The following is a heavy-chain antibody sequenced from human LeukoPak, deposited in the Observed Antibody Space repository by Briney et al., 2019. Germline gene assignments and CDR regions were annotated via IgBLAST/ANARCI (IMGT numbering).Heavy chain of an antibody. V-gene: IGHV1-69*05. CDR2: IIPIFGTA. CDR1: GGTFISYA. CDR3: ARDAYCSGGSCYHHEYYYYMDV. Sequence: SVKVSCKASGGTFISYAISWVRQAPGQGLEWMGGIIPIFGTANYAQKFQGRVTITTDESTSTAYMELSSLRSEDTAVYYCARDAYCSGGSCYHHEYYYYMDVWGKGTTVTVSS. J-gene: IGHJ6*03. D-gene: IGHD2-15*01.